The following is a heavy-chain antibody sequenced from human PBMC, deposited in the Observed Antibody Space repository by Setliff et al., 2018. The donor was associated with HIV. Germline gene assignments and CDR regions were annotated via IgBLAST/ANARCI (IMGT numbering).Heavy chain of an antibody. CDR1: GDSITTYH. D-gene: IGHD3-22*01. CDR2: ISYSGST. Sequence: PSETLSLTCSVSGDSITTYHWSWIRQSPGKGLEWIGYISYSGSTKYNPSFKSRVTISVDTSKNQFSLKLSSVTAADTAVYYCARARYYYDSSGYHSYYYHYGMDVWGQGTTVTVSS. J-gene: IGHJ6*02. CDR3: ARARYYYDSSGYHSYYYHYGMDV. V-gene: IGHV4-59*12.